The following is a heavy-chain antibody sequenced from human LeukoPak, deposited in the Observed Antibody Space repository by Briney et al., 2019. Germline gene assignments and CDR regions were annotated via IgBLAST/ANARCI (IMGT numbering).Heavy chain of an antibody. CDR3: ARHLGTGYYDSPYYFDY. CDR1: GGSISSSSYY. J-gene: IGHJ4*02. V-gene: IGHV4-39*01. Sequence: PSETLSLTCTVSGGSISSSSYYWGWIRQPPGTGLEWIGSIYYSGSTNYNPSLKSRVTISVDTSKNQFSLKLSSVTAADTAVYYCARHLGTGYYDSPYYFDYWGQGTLVTVSS. CDR2: IYYSGST. D-gene: IGHD3-22*01.